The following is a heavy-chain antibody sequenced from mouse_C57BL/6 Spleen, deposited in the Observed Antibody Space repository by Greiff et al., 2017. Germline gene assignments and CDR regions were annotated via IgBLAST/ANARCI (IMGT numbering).Heavy chain of an antibody. CDR2: IYPGDGDT. J-gene: IGHJ4*01. CDR3: AGIYYDYDVDYSMDY. D-gene: IGHD2-4*01. Sequence: VKLMESGAELVKPGASVKISCKASGYAFSSYWMNWVKQRPGKGLEWIGQIYPGDGDTTYNGKFKGKATLTADKSSSSAYMQLISLTSEDSAVYFCAGIYYDYDVDYSMDYWGQGTSVTVSS. CDR1: GYAFSSYW. V-gene: IGHV1-80*01.